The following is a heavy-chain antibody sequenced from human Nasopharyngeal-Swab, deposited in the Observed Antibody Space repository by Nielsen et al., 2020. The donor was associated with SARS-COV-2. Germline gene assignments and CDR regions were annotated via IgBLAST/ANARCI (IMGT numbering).Heavy chain of an antibody. V-gene: IGHV4-34*01. J-gene: IGHJ6*03. CDR3: ARGTLELLDYYYYYYYMDV. CDR2: INHSGST. Sequence: SETLSLTCAVYGGSFSGYYWSWIRQPPGEGLEWIGEINHSGSTNYNPSLKSRVTISVDTSKNQFSLKLSSVTAADTAVYYCARGTLELLDYYYYYYYMDVWGKGTTVTVSS. CDR1: GGSFSGYY. D-gene: IGHD1-26*01.